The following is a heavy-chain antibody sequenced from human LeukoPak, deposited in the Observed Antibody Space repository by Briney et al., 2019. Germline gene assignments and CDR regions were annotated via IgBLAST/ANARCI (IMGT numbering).Heavy chain of an antibody. CDR1: GFTFSSYS. CDR2: ISSSSSYI. Sequence: PGGSLRLSCAASGFTFSSYSMNRVRQAPGKGLEWVSSISSSSSYIYYADSVKGRFTISRDNAKNSLYLQMNSLRAEDTAVYYCARDMDLDIVVVVAATALDYWGQGTLVTVSS. CDR3: ARDMDLDIVVVVAATALDY. J-gene: IGHJ4*02. D-gene: IGHD2-15*01. V-gene: IGHV3-21*01.